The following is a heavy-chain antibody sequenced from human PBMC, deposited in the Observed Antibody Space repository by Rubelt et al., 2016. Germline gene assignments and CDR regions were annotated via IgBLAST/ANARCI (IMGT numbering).Heavy chain of an antibody. J-gene: IGHJ5*02. D-gene: IGHD4-17*01. V-gene: IGHV4-34*01. CDR1: GSSFNGYY. CDR2: VNNRGGP. Sequence: QVRLKQWGTGLLKPSETLSLTCALYGSSFNGYYWTWIRQAPGKGLEWIGDVNNRGGPRYSTSLKSRAPMSEDMSVSPFNLRPHAVTAADTAVYYCARRPVIYGDYVFYFDPWGQGTLVTVSS. CDR3: ARRPVIYGDYVFYFDP.